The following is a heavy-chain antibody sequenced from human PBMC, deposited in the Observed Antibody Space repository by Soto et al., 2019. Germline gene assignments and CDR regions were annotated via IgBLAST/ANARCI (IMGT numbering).Heavy chain of an antibody. D-gene: IGHD6-19*01. V-gene: IGHV3-30-3*01. CDR2: ISYDGSNK. Sequence: QVQLVESGGGVVKPGRSLRLSCAASGFTFSSYAMHWVRQAPGKGLEWVAVISYDGSNKYYADSVKGRFTISRDNSKNALYLQMNSLRAEDTAVYYCARTPIAVAGLYYYYGMDVWGQGTTVTVS. J-gene: IGHJ6*02. CDR3: ARTPIAVAGLYYYYGMDV. CDR1: GFTFSSYA.